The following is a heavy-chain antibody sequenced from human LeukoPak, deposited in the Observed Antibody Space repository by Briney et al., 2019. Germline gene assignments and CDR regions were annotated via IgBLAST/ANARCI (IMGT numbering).Heavy chain of an antibody. D-gene: IGHD6-13*01. CDR1: GYSISSGYY. CDR2: IYTSGST. V-gene: IGHV4-61*02. CDR3: ARVEGIAAAIDY. J-gene: IGHJ4*02. Sequence: PSETLSLTCTVDGYSISSGYYWSWIRQPAGKGLEWIGRIYTSGSTNYNPSLKSRVTISVDTSKNQFSLKLSSVTAADTAVYYCARVEGIAAAIDYWGQGTLVTVSS.